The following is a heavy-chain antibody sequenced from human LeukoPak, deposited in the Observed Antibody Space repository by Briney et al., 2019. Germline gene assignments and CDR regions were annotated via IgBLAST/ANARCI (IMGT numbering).Heavy chain of an antibody. J-gene: IGHJ4*02. V-gene: IGHV1-69*05. D-gene: IGHD2-2*01. CDR3: ASGRYCSSTSCSRGFDY. CDR2: IIPIFGTA. CDR1: GGTFSSYA. Sequence: GASVKVSCKASGGTFSSYAISWVRQAPGQGLEWMGGIIPIFGTANYAQKFQGRVTITTDESTSTAYKELSSLRSEDTAVYYCASGRYCSSTSCSRGFDYWGQGTLVTVSS.